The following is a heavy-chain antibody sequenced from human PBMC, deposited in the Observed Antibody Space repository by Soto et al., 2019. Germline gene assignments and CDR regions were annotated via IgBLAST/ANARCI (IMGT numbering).Heavy chain of an antibody. V-gene: IGHV4-61*01. CDR2: IYYSGST. J-gene: IGHJ4*02. Sequence: SETLSLTCTVSGDSVSSGTYYWSWIRQPPGKELEWIGHIYYSGSTNYNPSLKSRVTILVDTSKNQISLRLSSVSAADSAVYFCATINNPYYFDYWGQGTLVTVSS. D-gene: IGHD1-20*01. CDR3: ATINNPYYFDY. CDR1: GDSVSSGTYY.